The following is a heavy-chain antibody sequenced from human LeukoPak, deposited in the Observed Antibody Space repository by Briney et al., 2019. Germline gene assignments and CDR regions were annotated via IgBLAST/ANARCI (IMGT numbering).Heavy chain of an antibody. CDR2: ISISSSYI. D-gene: IGHD2-15*01. J-gene: IGHJ6*02. V-gene: IGHV3-21*01. Sequence: MAGRCLRLSWAASGFSVSSYSMNSVRQAPGEGREWLSSISISSSYIYYADSVKGRSTISRDKAKNSLYLQMNRLRAEDTAVYCCARGVGYCSGGSCYPPSGLYYGMDVWGQGTTVTVSS. CDR1: GFSVSSYS. CDR3: ARGVGYCSGGSCYPPSGLYYGMDV.